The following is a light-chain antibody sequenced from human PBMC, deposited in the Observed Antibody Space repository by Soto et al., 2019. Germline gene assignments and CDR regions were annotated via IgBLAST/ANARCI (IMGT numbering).Light chain of an antibody. Sequence: DIEMTRSPLSLTVTPGEPASISCRSSQSLLHSHGYNYLDWCLQKPGQSAQVQIYLGSDRASGVPDRFSCSGAGTDLTLKISRVEAEDVGVYFCIQTLQDRHSYTFGQGSKLEIK. V-gene: IGKV2-28*01. J-gene: IGKJ2*01. CDR1: QSLLHSHGYNY. CDR3: IQTLQDRHSYT. CDR2: LGS.